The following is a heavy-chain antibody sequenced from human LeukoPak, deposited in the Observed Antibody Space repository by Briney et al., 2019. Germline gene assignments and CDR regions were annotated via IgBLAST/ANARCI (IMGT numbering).Heavy chain of an antibody. CDR1: GFTFSSYE. CDR3: VRARTPPPRNNWFDP. CDR2: ISDSGNTI. D-gene: IGHD1-14*01. V-gene: IGHV3-48*03. J-gene: IGHJ5*02. Sequence: PGGSLRLSCAASGFTFSSYEMNWVRQAPGRGLERVSYISDSGNTIYYTDSVKGRFTISRDNAKNSLYLQMNSLRVEDTAIYYCVRARTPPPRNNWFDPWGQGTLVTVSS.